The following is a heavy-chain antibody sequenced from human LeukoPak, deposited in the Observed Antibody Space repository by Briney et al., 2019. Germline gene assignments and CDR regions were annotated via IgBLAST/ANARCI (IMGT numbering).Heavy chain of an antibody. V-gene: IGHV4-59*12. CDR1: GGSISSYY. J-gene: IGHJ5*02. D-gene: IGHD1-26*01. CDR2: IYYSGST. CDR3: ARWGGIVGATTDWFDP. Sequence: SETLSLTCTVSGGSISSYYWSWIRQPPGKGLEWIGYIYYSGSTNYNPSLKSRVTISVDTSKNQFSLKLSSVTAADTAVYYCARWGGIVGATTDWFDPWGQGTLVTVSS.